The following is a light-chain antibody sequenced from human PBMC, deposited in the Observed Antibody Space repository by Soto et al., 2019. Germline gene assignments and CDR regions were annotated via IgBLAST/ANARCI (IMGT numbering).Light chain of an antibody. CDR1: SSDVGGNHY. CDR3: TSYTITNTYV. J-gene: IGLJ1*01. V-gene: IGLV2-14*03. CDR2: DVS. Sequence: QSVLTQPGSVSGSPGQSITISCTGTSSDVGGNHYVSWYQHHPGKAPKLMIYDVSNRPPGVSYRFPGSKSGNTASLTISGLQAADEADYYCTSYTITNTYVFGTGTKVTVL.